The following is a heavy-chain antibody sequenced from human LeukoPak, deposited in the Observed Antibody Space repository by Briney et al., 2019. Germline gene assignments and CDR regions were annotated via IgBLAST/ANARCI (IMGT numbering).Heavy chain of an antibody. CDR1: GGSISSSNW. CDR2: IYHSGST. V-gene: IGHV4-4*02. D-gene: IGHD3-22*01. J-gene: IGHJ4*02. Sequence: SETLSLTCTVSGGSISSSNWWSWVRQPPGKGLEWIGEIYHSGSTNYNPSLKSRVTISVDKSKNQFSLKLSSVTAADTAVYYCARSSGYYKNFDYWGQGTLVTVSS. CDR3: ARSSGYYKNFDY.